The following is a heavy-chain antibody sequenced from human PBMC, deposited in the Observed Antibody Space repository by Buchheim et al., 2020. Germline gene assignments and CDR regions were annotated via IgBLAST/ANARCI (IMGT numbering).Heavy chain of an antibody. V-gene: IGHV4-4*02. D-gene: IGHD1-26*01. CDR2: IYHTGST. CDR1: GASISTTNR. J-gene: IGHJ4*02. CDR3: ARRHLGGRFVYFDY. Sequence: QVQLQESGPRLVKPSGTLSLTCTVSGASISTTNRWSWVRLSPGKGLEWIGDIYHTGSTDYNPSLKSRVSISVDKSRNQFSLKVSSVTAADTAVYYCARRHLGGRFVYFDYWGQGAL.